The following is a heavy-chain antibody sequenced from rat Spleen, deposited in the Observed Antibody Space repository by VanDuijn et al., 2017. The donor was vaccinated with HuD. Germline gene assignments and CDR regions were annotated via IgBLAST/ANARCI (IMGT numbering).Heavy chain of an antibody. J-gene: IGHJ2*01. CDR3: TTAWVLNY. CDR2: IWTGGNT. V-gene: IGHV2-43*01. D-gene: IGHD1-7*01. Sequence: QVQLKESGPGLVQPSQTLSLTCTVSGFSLTNHHVTWVRQPPGKGLEWVGVIWTGGNTAYSSLLKSRLSITRDTSKSQVFLKMNSLQTEDTATYYCTTAWVLNYWGQGVMVTVSS. CDR1: GFSLTNHH.